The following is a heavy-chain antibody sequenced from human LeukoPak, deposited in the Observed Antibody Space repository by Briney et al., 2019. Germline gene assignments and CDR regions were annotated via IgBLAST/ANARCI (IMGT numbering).Heavy chain of an antibody. V-gene: IGHV1-8*01. CDR1: GYTFTSYD. CDR3: ARLYYDILTGNYYYYGMDV. CDR2: MNPNSGNT. J-gene: IGHJ6*02. Sequence: VASVKVSCKASGYTFTSYDINWVRQATGQGLEWMGWMNPNSGNTGYAQKFQGRVTMTRNTSISTAYMELSSLRSEDTAVYYCARLYYDILTGNYYYYGMDVWGQGTTVTVSS. D-gene: IGHD3-9*01.